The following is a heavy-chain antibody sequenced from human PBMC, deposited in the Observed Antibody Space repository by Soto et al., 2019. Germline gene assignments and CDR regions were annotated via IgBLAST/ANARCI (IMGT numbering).Heavy chain of an antibody. CDR3: ARHLRFLEWLLHYYGMDV. J-gene: IGHJ6*02. CDR1: GFTFSSYA. Sequence: GGSLRLSCAASGFTFSSYAMSWVRQAPGKGLEWVSAISGSGGSTYYADSVKGRFTISRDNSKNTLYLQMNSLRAEDTAVYYCARHLRFLEWLLHYYGMDVWGQGTTVTVS. CDR2: ISGSGGST. V-gene: IGHV3-23*01. D-gene: IGHD3-3*01.